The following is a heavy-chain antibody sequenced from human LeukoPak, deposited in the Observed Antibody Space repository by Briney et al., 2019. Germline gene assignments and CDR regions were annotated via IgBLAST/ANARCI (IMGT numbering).Heavy chain of an antibody. CDR1: GFIFSSYW. CDR2: INQDGSDI. V-gene: IGHV3-7*01. J-gene: IGHJ4*02. Sequence: GGSLRLSCAASGFIFSSYWMSWVRQAPGEGLEWVANINQDGSDIYYVDSVKGRFTISRDNAKKSLYLQMNSLGADDTAVYYCARDKAVGHSHFDYWGQGTLVTVSS. D-gene: IGHD5-12*01. CDR3: ARDKAVGHSHFDY.